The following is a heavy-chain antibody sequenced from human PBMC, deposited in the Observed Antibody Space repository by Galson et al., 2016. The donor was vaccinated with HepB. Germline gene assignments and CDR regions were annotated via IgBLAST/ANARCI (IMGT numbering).Heavy chain of an antibody. CDR1: GFTFSGYT. CDR3: VRRLAVGWLDP. CDR2: ISSSSSYI. V-gene: IGHV3-21*01. J-gene: IGHJ5*02. Sequence: SLRLSCAASGFTFSGYTMNWVRQAPGKGLEWVSCISSSSSYIYYADSVKGRFTISRDNAKNSLYLQMNSLRVEDTAVYYCVRRLAVGWLDPWGQGTLVTVSS. D-gene: IGHD3-16*01.